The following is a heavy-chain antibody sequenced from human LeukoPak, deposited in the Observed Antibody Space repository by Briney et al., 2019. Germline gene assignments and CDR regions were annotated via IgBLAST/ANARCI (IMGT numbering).Heavy chain of an antibody. Sequence: GASVKVCCKAAGYTFTSHGFIWLRQAPGQGLEWMGGIIPIFGTANYAQKFQGRVTITADESTSTAYMELSSLRSEDTAVYYCAREIDSFGQDYWGQGTLVTVSS. CDR2: IIPIFGTA. CDR1: GYTFTSHG. D-gene: IGHD3-10*01. J-gene: IGHJ4*02. CDR3: AREIDSFGQDY. V-gene: IGHV1-69*13.